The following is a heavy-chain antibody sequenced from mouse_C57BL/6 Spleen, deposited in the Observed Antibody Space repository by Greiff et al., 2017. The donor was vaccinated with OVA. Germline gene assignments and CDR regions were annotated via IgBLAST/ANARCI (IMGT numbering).Heavy chain of an antibody. CDR3: TRMDNGFAY. J-gene: IGHJ3*01. V-gene: IGHV1-15*01. CDR1: GYTFTDYE. Sequence: QVQLKESGAELVRPGASVTLSCKASGYTFTDYEMHWVKQTPVHGLEWIGAIDPETGGTAYNQKFKGKAILTADKSSSTAYMELRSLTSEDSAVYYCTRMDNGFAYWGQGTLVTVSA. D-gene: IGHD3-3*01. CDR2: IDPETGGT.